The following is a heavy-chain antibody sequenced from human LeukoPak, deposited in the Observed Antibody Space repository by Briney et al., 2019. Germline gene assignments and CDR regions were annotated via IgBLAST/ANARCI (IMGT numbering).Heavy chain of an antibody. D-gene: IGHD2-15*01. CDR2: ISSSSSYM. CDR1: EFTFSSYS. V-gene: IGHV3-21*01. CDR3: ARGNSCSGGSCSYYFDC. Sequence: PGGSLGLSCTASEFTFSSYSMNWVRQAPGKGLEWVSSISSSSSYMYYADSVKGRFTISRDNAKNSLYLQMNSLRAEDTAVYYCARGNSCSGGSCSYYFDCWGQGTLVTVSS. J-gene: IGHJ4*02.